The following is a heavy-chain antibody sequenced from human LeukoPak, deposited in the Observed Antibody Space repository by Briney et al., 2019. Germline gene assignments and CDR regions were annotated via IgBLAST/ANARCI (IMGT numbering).Heavy chain of an antibody. CDR1: GYTFTSYD. J-gene: IGHJ3*02. CDR3: ARTPGYSSSLRNAFDI. CDR2: MNPNSGNT. Sequence: ASVKVPCKASGYTFTSYDINWVRQATGQGLEWMGWMNPNSGNTGYAQKFRGRVTMTRNTSISTAYMELSSLRSEDTAVYYCARTPGYSSSLRNAFDIWGQGTMVTVSS. V-gene: IGHV1-8*01. D-gene: IGHD6-13*01.